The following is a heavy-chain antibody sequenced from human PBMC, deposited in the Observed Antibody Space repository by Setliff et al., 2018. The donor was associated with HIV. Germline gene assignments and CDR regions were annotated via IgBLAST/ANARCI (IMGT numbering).Heavy chain of an antibody. CDR3: ASGKNYIFWSSYFGMDV. V-gene: IGHV3-30*02. D-gene: IGHD3-3*01. CDR1: GFTFSYYG. Sequence: GESLKISCAASGFTFSYYGVHWVRQAPGKGLDWVASILFDGTYKYYAASVKGRFTISRDNSKNTLYLQMGSLRGDDMAVYYCASGKNYIFWSSYFGMDVWGQGTTVTVSS. J-gene: IGHJ6*02. CDR2: ILFDGTYK.